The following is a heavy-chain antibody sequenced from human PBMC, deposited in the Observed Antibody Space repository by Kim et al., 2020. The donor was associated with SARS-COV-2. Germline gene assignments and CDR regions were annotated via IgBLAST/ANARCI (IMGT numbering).Heavy chain of an antibody. Sequence: GGSLRLSCAASGFTVSSNYMSWVRQAPGKGLEWVSVIYSGGSTYYADSVKGRFTISRDNSKNTLYLQMNSLRAEDTAVYYCARGHSYCGGDCYSLDFDYWGQGTLVTVSS. V-gene: IGHV3-53*01. CDR3: ARGHSYCGGDCYSLDFDY. J-gene: IGHJ4*02. D-gene: IGHD2-21*02. CDR2: IYSGGST. CDR1: GFTVSSNY.